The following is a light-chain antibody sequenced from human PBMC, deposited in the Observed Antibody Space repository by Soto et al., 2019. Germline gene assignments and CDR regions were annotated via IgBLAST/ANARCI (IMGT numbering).Light chain of an antibody. Sequence: QSVLTQPASVSGSPGQSITISCTGTSSDVGGSKYVSWYQQYPGKVPKLLINKVSNRPSGVSNRFSGSKSGNTASLTISGLLAEDEADYFCTLSTSDSLYVFGSGTKLTVL. CDR2: KVS. CDR3: TLSTSDSLYV. CDR1: SSDVGGSKY. J-gene: IGLJ1*01. V-gene: IGLV2-14*01.